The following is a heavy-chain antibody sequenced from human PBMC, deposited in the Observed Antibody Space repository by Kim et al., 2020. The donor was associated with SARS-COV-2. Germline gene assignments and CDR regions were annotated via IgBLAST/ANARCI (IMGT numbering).Heavy chain of an antibody. J-gene: IGHJ6*02. CDR2: ISYDGSNK. D-gene: IGHD4-17*01. CDR3: AKDRGGDYGEYGMDV. V-gene: IGHV3-30*18. Sequence: GGSLRLSCAASGFTFSSYGMHWVLQAPGKGLEGVAVISYDGSNKYYADSVKGRFTISRDNSKNTLYLQMNSLRAEDTAVYYCAKDRGGDYGEYGMDVWGQGTTVTVSS. CDR1: GFTFSSYG.